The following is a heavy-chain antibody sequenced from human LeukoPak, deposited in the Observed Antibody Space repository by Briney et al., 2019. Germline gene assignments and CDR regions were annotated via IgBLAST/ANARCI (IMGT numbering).Heavy chain of an antibody. Sequence: SETLSLTCAVYGGSFSGYYWSWIRQPPGKGLEWIGEINHSGSTNYNPSLKSRVTISVDTSKNQFSLKLSSVTAADTAVYYCARGRGVLWFGDWGQGTLVTVSS. CDR1: GGSFSGYY. V-gene: IGHV4-34*01. CDR3: ARGRGVLWFGD. J-gene: IGHJ4*02. D-gene: IGHD3-10*01. CDR2: INHSGST.